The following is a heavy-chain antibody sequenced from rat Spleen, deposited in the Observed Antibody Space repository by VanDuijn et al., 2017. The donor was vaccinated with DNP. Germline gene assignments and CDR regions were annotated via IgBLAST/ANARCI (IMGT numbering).Heavy chain of an antibody. CDR3: ASQLGASRYFDF. Sequence: VQLKESGPGLVKPSQSLSLTCSVTGYSITSNYWAWIRKFPGNKMEWMGYISYSGSTGYNPSLRSRISITRDTSKNQFFLQLNSVTTEDTATYYCASQLGASRYFDFWGPGTMVTVSS. J-gene: IGHJ1*01. CDR2: ISYSGST. V-gene: IGHV3-1*01. D-gene: IGHD5-1*01. CDR1: GYSITSNY.